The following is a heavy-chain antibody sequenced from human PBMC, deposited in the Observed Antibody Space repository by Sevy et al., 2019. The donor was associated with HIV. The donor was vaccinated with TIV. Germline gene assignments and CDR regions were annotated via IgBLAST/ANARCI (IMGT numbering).Heavy chain of an antibody. CDR2: ISYDGSNK. Sequence: GSLRLSCAASGFTFSSYGMHWVRQAPGKGLEWVAVISYDGSNKYYADSVKGRFTISRDNSKNTLYLQMNSLRAEDTAVYYCCGSGSYSYYYYYMDVWGKGTTVTVSS. CDR1: GFTFSSYG. V-gene: IGHV3-30*03. J-gene: IGHJ6*03. CDR3: CGSGSYSYYYYYMDV. D-gene: IGHD3-10*01.